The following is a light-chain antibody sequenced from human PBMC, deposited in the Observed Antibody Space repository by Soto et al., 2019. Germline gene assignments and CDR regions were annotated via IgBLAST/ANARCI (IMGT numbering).Light chain of an antibody. V-gene: IGLV1-40*01. CDR2: GNS. J-gene: IGLJ1*01. CDR1: SFNIGAGYD. CDR3: QSYDSSLSGYV. Sequence: QSVLTQPPSVSGAPGQRVTISCTGSSFNIGAGYDVHWYQQLPGTAPKLLMYGNSNRPSGVPDRFSGSKSGTSASLAITGLQAEDEADSYCQSYDSSLSGYVFGAGTKLTVL.